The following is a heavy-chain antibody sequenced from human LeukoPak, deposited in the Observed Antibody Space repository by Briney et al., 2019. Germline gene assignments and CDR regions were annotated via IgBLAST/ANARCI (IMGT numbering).Heavy chain of an antibody. D-gene: IGHD3-16*01. V-gene: IGHV3-64*01. CDR2: ISDNGGST. CDR3: ARDGGGCPDY. J-gene: IGHJ4*02. Sequence: GGSLRLSCAASGFTFSSYAMHWVRQAPGKGLEYVSAISDNGGSTFYANSVKGRFTISRDNSKNTLYLLMGSLKAEDMAVYYCARDGGGCPDYWGQGTLVTVSS. CDR1: GFTFSSYA.